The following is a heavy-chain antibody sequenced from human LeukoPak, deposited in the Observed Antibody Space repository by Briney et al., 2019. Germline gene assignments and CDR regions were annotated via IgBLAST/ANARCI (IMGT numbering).Heavy chain of an antibody. Sequence: SETLSLTCTVSGVSISSSSYYWGWIRQPPGKGLEWIGSISYSGSTYYNPSLKSRVTISVDTSKNQFSLKLSSVTAADTAVYYCARDKVDYSNYGGWFDPWGQGTLVTVSS. CDR1: GVSISSSSYY. V-gene: IGHV4-39*07. J-gene: IGHJ5*02. CDR3: ARDKVDYSNYGGWFDP. CDR2: ISYSGST. D-gene: IGHD4-11*01.